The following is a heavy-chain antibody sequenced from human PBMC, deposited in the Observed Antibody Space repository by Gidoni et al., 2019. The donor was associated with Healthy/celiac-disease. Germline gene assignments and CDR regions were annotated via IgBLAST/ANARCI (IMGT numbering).Heavy chain of an antibody. J-gene: IGHJ4*02. D-gene: IGHD6-6*01. CDR1: GFTFSRYA. CDR2: ISGSGGST. V-gene: IGHV3-23*01. CDR3: AKPSSSSSADGYYFDY. Sequence: EVQPLESGGGLVQPGGSLRLSCAASGFTFSRYASSWVRQAPGKGLEWVSAISGSGGSTYYADSVKGRFTISRDNSKNTLYLQMNSLRAEDTAVYYCAKPSSSSSADGYYFDYWGQGTLVTVSS.